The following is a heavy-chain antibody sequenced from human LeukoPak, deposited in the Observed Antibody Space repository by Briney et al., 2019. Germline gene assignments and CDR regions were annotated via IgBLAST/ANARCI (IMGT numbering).Heavy chain of an antibody. CDR2: ISGSGGST. Sequence: GGSLRLSCAASGFTFSSYAMSWVRQAPRKGLEWVSAISGSGGSTYYADSVKGRFTISRDNSKNTLYLQMNSLRAEDTTVYYCAKDVLVRGYSGYDWDYWGQGTLVTVSS. V-gene: IGHV3-23*01. CDR3: AKDVLVRGYSGYDWDY. CDR1: GFTFSSYA. J-gene: IGHJ4*02. D-gene: IGHD5-12*01.